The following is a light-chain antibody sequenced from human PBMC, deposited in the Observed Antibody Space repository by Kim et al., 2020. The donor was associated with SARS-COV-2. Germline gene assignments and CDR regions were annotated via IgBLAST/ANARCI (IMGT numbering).Light chain of an antibody. J-gene: IGLJ3*02. CDR3: QSWGTGIQV. CDR1: SGHSSYP. CDR2: VNSDGSH. V-gene: IGLV4-69*01. Sequence: QLVLTQSPSASASLGASVKLTCTLSSGHSSYPIAWHQQQPEKGPRYLMKVNSDGSHNRGDGIPDRFSGYSSGAERYLTISSLQSEDEADYYCQSWGTGIQVFGGGTKLTVL.